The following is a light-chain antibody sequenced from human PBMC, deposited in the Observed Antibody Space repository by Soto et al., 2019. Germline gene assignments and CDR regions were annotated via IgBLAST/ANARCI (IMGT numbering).Light chain of an antibody. CDR2: GAS. CDR3: QQYNNWNT. J-gene: IGKJ2*01. CDR1: QSVSSN. V-gene: IGKV3-15*01. Sequence: EIVMTQSPATLSVSPGERATLSCGASQSVSSNLAWYQQKPGQAPRLLIYGASTRATGIPARFSGSGSGTEFTLTISSLQSEDFAVYYCQQYNNWNTFGQGTKLEIK.